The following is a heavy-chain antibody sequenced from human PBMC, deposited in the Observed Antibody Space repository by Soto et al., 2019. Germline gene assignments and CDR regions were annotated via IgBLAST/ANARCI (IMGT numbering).Heavy chain of an antibody. CDR2: IWYDGSNK. CDR1: GFTFSSYG. J-gene: IGHJ6*02. CDR3: ARDQYNGNYRFRYYYYGMDV. D-gene: IGHD1-7*01. Sequence: QVQLVESGGGVVQPGRSLRLSCAASGFTFSSYGMHWVRQAPGKGLEWVAVIWYDGSNKYYADSVKGRFTISRDNSKNTLYLQMNSLRAEDTAVYYCARDQYNGNYRFRYYYYGMDVWGQGTTVTVSS. V-gene: IGHV3-33*01.